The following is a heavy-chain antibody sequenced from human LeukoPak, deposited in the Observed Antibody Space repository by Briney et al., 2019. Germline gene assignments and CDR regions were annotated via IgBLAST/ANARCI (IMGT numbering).Heavy chain of an antibody. CDR3: AKVGPGYDRSGYYDN. CDR2: ISGSAGNT. J-gene: IGHJ4*02. V-gene: IGHV3-23*01. Sequence: GGSLRLSCAASGFTLCCYVMTWVRQAPGRGLEWVSGISGSAGNTYYADSVKGRFTISRDNSKNTLDLQMNSLRAEDTAEYYCAKVGPGYDRSGYYDNWGQGTLVTVSS. CDR1: GFTLCCYV. D-gene: IGHD3-22*01.